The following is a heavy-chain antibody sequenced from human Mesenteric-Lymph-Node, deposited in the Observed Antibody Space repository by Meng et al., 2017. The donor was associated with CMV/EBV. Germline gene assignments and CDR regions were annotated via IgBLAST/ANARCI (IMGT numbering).Heavy chain of an antibody. J-gene: IGHJ4*02. V-gene: IGHV3-30*04. CDR1: GFTFSSYA. CDR3: AIEGGVVTDYAAFDS. Sequence: GESLKISCAASGFTFSSYAMHWVRQAPGKGLEWVAVISYDGSNKYYADSVKGRFTISRDNSKNTLYLQMNSLRAEDTAVYYCAIEGGVVTDYAAFDSWGQGSLVTVSS. D-gene: IGHD4/OR15-4a*01. CDR2: ISYDGSNK.